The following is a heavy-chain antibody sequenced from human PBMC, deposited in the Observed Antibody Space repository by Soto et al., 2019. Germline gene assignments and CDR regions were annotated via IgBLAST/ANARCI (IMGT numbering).Heavy chain of an antibody. J-gene: IGHJ4*02. CDR1: GITLTSCS. Sequence: PXGGLRLSCSVSGITLTSCSMSWVRQAPGKGLEWVSTVSGSGTDTNYAASVKGRFTVSRDNSENTLYLQMISLRAEDTAIYYCAKGHRSSGWQYFHYWGQGTLVTVSS. V-gene: IGHV3-23*01. CDR3: AKGHRSSGWQYFHY. CDR2: VSGSGTDT. D-gene: IGHD6-19*01.